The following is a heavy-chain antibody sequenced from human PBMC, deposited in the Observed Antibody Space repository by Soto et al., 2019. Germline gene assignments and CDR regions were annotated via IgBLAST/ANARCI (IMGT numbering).Heavy chain of an antibody. J-gene: IGHJ3*01. D-gene: IGHD2-21*02. CDR3: AKRAYCGGDCFAFDV. CDR1: GG. Sequence: QVQLVQSGAEVKKPGSSVRVSCKASGGINWVRQAPGHGLGWMGGFMPLFGTADYAQRFQGRVTITADELTTTSYMELRSLRSEDTAVYYCAKRAYCGGDCFAFDVWGQGTSVTVSS. V-gene: IGHV1-69*01. CDR2: FMPLFGTA.